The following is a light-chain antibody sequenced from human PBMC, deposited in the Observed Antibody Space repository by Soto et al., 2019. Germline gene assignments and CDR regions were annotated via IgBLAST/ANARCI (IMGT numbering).Light chain of an antibody. CDR1: ERLSSVY. CDR3: QQYGGSPRIT. J-gene: IGKJ5*01. Sequence: EIVLTQSPGTLSLSPGERATLSCRASERLSSVYLAWYQQRPCQPPRLLIYGASNRATGIPDRFSGSGSGTDFTLIINRLEPEDVAIYYCQQYGGSPRITFGQGTRLEIK. V-gene: IGKV3-20*01. CDR2: GAS.